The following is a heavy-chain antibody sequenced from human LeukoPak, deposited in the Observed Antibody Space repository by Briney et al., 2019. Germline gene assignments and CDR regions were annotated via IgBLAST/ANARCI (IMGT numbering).Heavy chain of an antibody. J-gene: IGHJ4*02. Sequence: GGSLRLSCAASGFIFNNAWMTWVRQAPGKGLEWVGRIRSRGDGGTTDFAAPVKGRFTISRDDSKNTLYLQMNSLTSEDTAVYYCTQGSGQYFDYWGQGTLVTVSS. CDR2: IRSRGDGGTT. CDR1: GFIFNNAW. V-gene: IGHV3-15*07. D-gene: IGHD2-15*01. CDR3: TQGSGQYFDY.